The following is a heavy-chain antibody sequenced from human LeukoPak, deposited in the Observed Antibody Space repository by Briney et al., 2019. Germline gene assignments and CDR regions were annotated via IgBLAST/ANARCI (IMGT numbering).Heavy chain of an antibody. Sequence: PSETLSLTCAVSGGSISNSNWWNWVRQPPGKGLEWIGEIYHSGSTNYNPSLKSRVTISVDTSKNQFSLKLSSVTAADTAVYYCARGRGQWLPPDYWGQGTLVTVSS. J-gene: IGHJ4*02. CDR3: ARGRGQWLPPDY. CDR2: IYHSGST. CDR1: GGSISNSNW. D-gene: IGHD6-19*01. V-gene: IGHV4-4*02.